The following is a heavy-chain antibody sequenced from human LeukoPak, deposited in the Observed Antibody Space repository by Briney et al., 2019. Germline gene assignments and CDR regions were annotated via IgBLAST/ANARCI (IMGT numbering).Heavy chain of an antibody. CDR3: ARGQASSSSFFGSDY. D-gene: IGHD6-13*01. CDR1: GGSFSGYY. CDR2: TNHSGST. Sequence: SETLSLTCAVYGGSFSGYYWSWIRQPPGKGLEWIGETNHSGSTNYNPSLKSRVTISVDTSKNQFSLKLSSVTAADTAVYYCARGQASSSSFFGSDYWGQGTLVTVSS. J-gene: IGHJ4*02. V-gene: IGHV4-34*01.